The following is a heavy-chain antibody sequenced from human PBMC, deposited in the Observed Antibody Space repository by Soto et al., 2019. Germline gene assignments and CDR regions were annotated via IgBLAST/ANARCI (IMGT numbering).Heavy chain of an antibody. D-gene: IGHD3-22*01. CDR2: INHSGST. V-gene: IGHV4-34*01. J-gene: IGHJ4*02. CDR3: ARVRATYYYDSSGYYRVGIFDY. Sequence: SETLSLTCAVYGGSFSGYYWSWIRQPPGKGLEWIGEINHSGSTNYNPSLKSRVTISVDTSKNQFSLKLSSVTAADTAAYYCARVRATYYYDSSGYYRVGIFDYWGQGTLVTVSS. CDR1: GGSFSGYY.